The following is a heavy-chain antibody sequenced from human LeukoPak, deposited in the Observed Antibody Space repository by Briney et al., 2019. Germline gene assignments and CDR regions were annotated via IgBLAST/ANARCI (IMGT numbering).Heavy chain of an antibody. CDR3: TTGITMVRGVIHLIDY. CDR1: GFTFSNAW. Sequence: GGSLRLSCAASGFTFSNAWMSWVRQVPGKGLEWVGRIKSKTDGGTTDYAAPVKGRFTISRDDSKNTLYLQMNSLKTEDTAVYYCTTGITMVRGVIHLIDYWGQGTLVTVSS. V-gene: IGHV3-15*01. CDR2: IKSKTDGGTT. J-gene: IGHJ4*02. D-gene: IGHD3-10*01.